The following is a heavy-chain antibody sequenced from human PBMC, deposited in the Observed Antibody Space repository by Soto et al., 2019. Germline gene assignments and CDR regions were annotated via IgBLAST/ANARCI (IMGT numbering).Heavy chain of an antibody. CDR2: IDGRSTGT. J-gene: IGHJ5*02. D-gene: IGHD3-9*01. Sequence: EVQLLESGGGLVQPGGSLRLSCAASGFSFSDYAITWVRQAPGKGLEWVSSIDGRSTGTYYADAVTGRFTISTDHAKDTLYLQMNSLRFEDTAVYYCEKAPWGENCDIADCSISFDPWGHVTLVTVTS. V-gene: IGHV3-23*01. CDR1: GFSFSDYA. CDR3: EKAPWGENCDIADCSISFDP.